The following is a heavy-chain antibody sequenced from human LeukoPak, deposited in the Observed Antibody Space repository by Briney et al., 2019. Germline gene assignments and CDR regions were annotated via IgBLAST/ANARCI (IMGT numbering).Heavy chain of an antibody. V-gene: IGHV1-18*04. CDR3: ARAVGSTRPDDY. CDR1: GYSFTSYY. Sequence: ASVKVSCKASGYSFTSYYMHWVRQAPGQGLEWMGWISAYNGNTNYAQKLQGRVTMTTDTSTSTAYMELRSLRSDDTAVYYCARAVGSTRPDDYWGQGTLVTVSS. CDR2: ISAYNGNT. J-gene: IGHJ4*02. D-gene: IGHD1-26*01.